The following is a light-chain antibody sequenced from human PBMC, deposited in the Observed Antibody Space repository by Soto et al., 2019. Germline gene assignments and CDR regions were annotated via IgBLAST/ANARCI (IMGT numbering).Light chain of an antibody. J-gene: IGKJ2*01. CDR3: QQYYGTPYT. Sequence: DIVMTQSPDSLAVSLGERATINCKSSQSVLYSSNNKNYLAWYQQKPGQPPKLLIYWASTRESGVPDRFSGSGSGTDFTLTISSLQAEAVAVYYCQQYYGTPYTFGQGTKLDIK. CDR1: QSVLYSSNNKNY. CDR2: WAS. V-gene: IGKV4-1*01.